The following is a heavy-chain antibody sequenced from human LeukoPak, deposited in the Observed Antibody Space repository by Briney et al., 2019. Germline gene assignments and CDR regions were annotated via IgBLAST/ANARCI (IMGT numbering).Heavy chain of an antibody. D-gene: IGHD1-14*01. J-gene: IGHJ3*02. CDR1: GFTVSSNY. Sequence: GGSLRLSCAASGFTVSSNYMSWVRQAPGRGLEWVSVIYSGGSTYFADSVKGRFTISRHNSKNTLYLQINSLRAEDTAVYYCARAGPYDAFDIWGQGTMVTVSS. CDR3: ARAGPYDAFDI. V-gene: IGHV3-53*04. CDR2: IYSGGST.